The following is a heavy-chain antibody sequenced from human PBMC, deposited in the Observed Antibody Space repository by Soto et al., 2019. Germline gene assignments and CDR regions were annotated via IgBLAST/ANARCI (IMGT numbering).Heavy chain of an antibody. V-gene: IGHV4-59*12. CDR3: ARGSRTTIAAADY. D-gene: IGHD6-13*01. J-gene: IGHJ4*02. CDR2: IYYSGRT. Sequence: SGTLALTCTVSGGSISSYYLSWVRQPPGKGLESIGYIYYSGRTSYNPSLKSRVTISVDTSKNQFSLQWSSLKASDTAMYSCARGSRTTIAAADYWGQGTLVTVSS. CDR1: GGSISSYY.